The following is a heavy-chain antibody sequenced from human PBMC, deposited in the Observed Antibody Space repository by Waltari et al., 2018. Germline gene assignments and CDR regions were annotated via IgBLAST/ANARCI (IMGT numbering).Heavy chain of an antibody. J-gene: IGHJ3*02. CDR2: IYHSGST. Sequence: QVQLQESGPGLVKPSETLSLTCAVSGYSISRGYYWGWIRQPPGKGLEWIGSIYHSGSTYYNPSLKSRVTISVDTSKNQFSLKLSSVTAADTAVYYCARDRSSSWYRGAFDIWGQGTMVTVSS. D-gene: IGHD6-13*01. CDR3: ARDRSSSWYRGAFDI. CDR1: GYSISRGYY. V-gene: IGHV4-38-2*02.